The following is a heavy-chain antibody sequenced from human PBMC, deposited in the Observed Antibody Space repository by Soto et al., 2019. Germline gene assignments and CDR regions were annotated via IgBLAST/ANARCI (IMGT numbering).Heavy chain of an antibody. D-gene: IGHD6-19*01. CDR3: AREDGVAVAGRFDP. J-gene: IGHJ5*02. CDR1: GGSISSSNW. CDR2: IYHSGST. Sequence: QVQLQESGPGLVKPSGTLSLTCAVSGGSISSSNWWSWVRQPPGKGLEWIGEIYHSGSTNYNPSLKRRVTLSVARSKNQFSLKLSSVTAADTAVYYFAREDGVAVAGRFDPWGQGTLVTVSS. V-gene: IGHV4-4*02.